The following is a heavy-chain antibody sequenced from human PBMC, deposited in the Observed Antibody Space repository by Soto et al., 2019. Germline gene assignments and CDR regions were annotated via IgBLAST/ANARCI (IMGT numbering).Heavy chain of an antibody. V-gene: IGHV3-15*01. CDR1: GFTFSKAW. CDR2: IKSRSSGGTT. D-gene: IGHD6-6*01. CDR3: TTDPAGGVSAREVPDY. J-gene: IGHJ4*02. Sequence: EVQLVESGGGLVKPGGSLRLSCAVSGFTFSKAWMSWVRQAPGKGLEWVGRIKSRSSGGTTDYAAPVKDRFTISRDDSRNTLNLQMNSLKTEDTAVYYCTTDPAGGVSAREVPDYWGQGTLVTVSS.